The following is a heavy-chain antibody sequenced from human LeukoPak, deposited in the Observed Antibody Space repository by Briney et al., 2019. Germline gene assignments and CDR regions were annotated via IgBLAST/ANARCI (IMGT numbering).Heavy chain of an antibody. CDR3: ARLGLEVGGPNWFDP. V-gene: IGHV3-33*01. J-gene: IGHJ5*02. D-gene: IGHD1-1*01. CDR1: GFTFSSYG. Sequence: GGSLRLSCAASGFTFSSYGMHWVRQAPGKGLEWVAVIWYDGSNKYYADSVKGRFTISRDNSKNTLYLQMNSLRVEDTAVYYCARLGLEVGGPNWFDPWGQGTLVTVSS. CDR2: IWYDGSNK.